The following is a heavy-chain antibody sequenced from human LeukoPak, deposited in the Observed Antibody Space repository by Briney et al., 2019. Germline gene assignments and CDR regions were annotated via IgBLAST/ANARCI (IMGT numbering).Heavy chain of an antibody. CDR2: ISSSSSYI. J-gene: IGHJ5*02. Sequence: GGSLRLSCAASGFTFSSYSMNWVRQAPGKGLEWVSFISSSSSYIYYADSMKGRFTISRDNAKNSLYLQMNSLRAEDTAVYYCAREGIAAAQFDPWGQGTLVTVSS. CDR1: GFTFSSYS. CDR3: AREGIAAAQFDP. D-gene: IGHD6-13*01. V-gene: IGHV3-21*01.